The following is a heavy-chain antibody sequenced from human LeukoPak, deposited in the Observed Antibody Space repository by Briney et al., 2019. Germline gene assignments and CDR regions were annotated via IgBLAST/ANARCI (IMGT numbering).Heavy chain of an antibody. CDR1: GFTFSSYE. CDR3: ARGGAADY. J-gene: IGHJ4*02. V-gene: IGHV3-48*03. Sequence: GGSLRLSCAASGFTFSSYEMNWVRQAPGKGLEWVSYISNTGTTIYYADSVKGRFTISRDNAKNSLYLQMNSLRAEDTAAYYYARGGAADYWGQGTLVTVSS. CDR2: ISNTGTTI. D-gene: IGHD1-26*01.